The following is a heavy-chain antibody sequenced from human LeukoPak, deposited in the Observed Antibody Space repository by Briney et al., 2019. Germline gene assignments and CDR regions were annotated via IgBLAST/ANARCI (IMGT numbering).Heavy chain of an antibody. CDR1: GGSISSSSYY. D-gene: IGHD6-19*01. CDR3: ARDRVVAGTLYYWYFDL. J-gene: IGHJ2*01. CDR2: IYYSGST. Sequence: SETLSLTCTVSGGSISSSSYYWGWIRQPPGKGLGWIGSIYYSGSTYYNPSLKSRVTISVDTSKNQFSLKLSSVTAADTAVYYCARDRVVAGTLYYWYFDLWGRGTLVTVSS. V-gene: IGHV4-39*07.